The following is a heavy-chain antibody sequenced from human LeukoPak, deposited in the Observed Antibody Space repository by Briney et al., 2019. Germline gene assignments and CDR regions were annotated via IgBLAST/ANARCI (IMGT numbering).Heavy chain of an antibody. CDR3: ARDPKDDSSGYYYFAY. J-gene: IGHJ4*02. CDR1: GYTFPSYG. D-gene: IGHD3-22*01. CDR2: ISAYNGNP. Sequence: ASVKVSCKASGYTFPSYGISWVRQAPGQGLEGMGWISAYNGNPNYAQALQGRVTITTDTSTTTAYMQQRSLRSEDTPVYYCARDPKDDSSGYYYFAYWGQETLVTVSS. V-gene: IGHV1-18*01.